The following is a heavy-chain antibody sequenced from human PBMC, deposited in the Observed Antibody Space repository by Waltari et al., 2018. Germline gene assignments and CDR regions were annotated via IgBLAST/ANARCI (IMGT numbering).Heavy chain of an antibody. CDR3: ARGDPRWYKFDY. D-gene: IGHD1-1*01. Sequence: QVQLQESGPGLVKPSETLSLTCTVSGGSISSYYWSWIRQPPGKGLEWIGYIYYSGSPNYNPSLKSRVTRSVDTSKNQFSLKLSSGTAAETAVYYCARGDPRWYKFDYWGQGTLVTVSS. CDR1: GGSISSYY. V-gene: IGHV4-59*01. J-gene: IGHJ4*02. CDR2: IYYSGSP.